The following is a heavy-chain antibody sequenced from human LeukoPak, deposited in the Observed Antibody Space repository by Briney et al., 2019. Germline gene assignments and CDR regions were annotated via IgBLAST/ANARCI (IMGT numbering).Heavy chain of an antibody. D-gene: IGHD5-24*01. J-gene: IGHJ4*02. CDR2: VYSSGST. CDR3: ARHVRGDGYSD. Sequence: PSETLSLTCTVSGGSISSGSYYWSWIRQPAGKGLEWIGRVYSSGSTNYNPSLKSRVTISLDTSKNQFSLKLSSVTAAGTAVYYCARHVRGDGYSDWGQGTLVTVSS. CDR1: GGSISSGSYY. V-gene: IGHV4-61*02.